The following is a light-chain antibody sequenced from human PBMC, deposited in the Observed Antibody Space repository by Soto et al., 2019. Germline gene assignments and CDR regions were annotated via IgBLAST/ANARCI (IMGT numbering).Light chain of an antibody. CDR3: SSYTSSSTPG. CDR1: SSDVGGSNY. Sequence: QSVLTQPASVSGSPGQSITISCTGTSSDVGGSNYVSWYQQHPGKAPKLMIYEVSNRPSGVSNRFSGSKSGNTASLTISGLQAEDEADYYCSSYTSSSTPGFGPGTKLTVL. CDR2: EVS. V-gene: IGLV2-14*01. J-gene: IGLJ1*01.